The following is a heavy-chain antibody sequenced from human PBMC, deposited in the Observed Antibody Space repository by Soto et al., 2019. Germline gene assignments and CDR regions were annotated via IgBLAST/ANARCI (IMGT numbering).Heavy chain of an antibody. Sequence: PGESLKISCKGSGYNFASYWIGWVRQKPGKGLEWMGIIYPGDSDTRYSPSFEGHVTISADKSTSTAYMQWSSLGASDTAIYYCARAPSNDWLQHFDYGGQGTLDTVSS. CDR2: IYPGDSDT. CDR1: GYNFASYW. J-gene: IGHJ4*02. D-gene: IGHD3-9*01. V-gene: IGHV5-51*01. CDR3: ARAPSNDWLQHFDY.